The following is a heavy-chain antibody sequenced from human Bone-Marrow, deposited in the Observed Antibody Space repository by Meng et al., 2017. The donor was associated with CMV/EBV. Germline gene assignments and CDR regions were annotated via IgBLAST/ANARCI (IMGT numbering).Heavy chain of an antibody. D-gene: IGHD1-26*01. CDR1: GFSFSGYE. CDR2: IVTTGETV. Sequence: GESLKISCAGSGFSFSGYEMNWVRQAPGKGLEWVSHIVTTGETVHYGDSVKGRFTISRDNAKNSVYLQMNSLRAEDTAVYYCAGPLGSSSPLDYWGQGTRVTVSS. J-gene: IGHJ4*02. CDR3: AGPLGSSSPLDY. V-gene: IGHV3-48*03.